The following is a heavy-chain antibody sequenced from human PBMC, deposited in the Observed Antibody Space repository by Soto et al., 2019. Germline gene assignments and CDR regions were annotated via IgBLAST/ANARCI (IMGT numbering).Heavy chain of an antibody. CDR3: AKDREYYFDY. CDR1: GFTFSSYG. Sequence: SLRLSCAASGFTFSSYGMHWVRQAPGKGLEWVAVISYDGSNKYYADSVKGRFTISRDNPKNTLYLQMNSLRAEDTAVYYCAKDREYYFDYWGQGTLVTVSS. J-gene: IGHJ4*02. V-gene: IGHV3-30*18. CDR2: ISYDGSNK.